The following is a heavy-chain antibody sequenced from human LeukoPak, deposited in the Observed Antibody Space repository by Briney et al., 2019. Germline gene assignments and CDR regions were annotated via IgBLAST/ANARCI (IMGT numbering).Heavy chain of an antibody. D-gene: IGHD6-13*01. CDR1: GGSISSSSYY. J-gene: IGHJ4*02. V-gene: IGHV4-39*01. CDR2: IYYSGST. CDR3: ARPAAGTDPDY. Sequence: SATLSLTCTVSGGSISSSSYYWGWIRQPPGNGLEWIGSIYYSGSTYYNPSLKSRVTISVDTSKNQFSLKLSSVTAADTAVYYCARPAAGTDPDYWGQGTLVTVSS.